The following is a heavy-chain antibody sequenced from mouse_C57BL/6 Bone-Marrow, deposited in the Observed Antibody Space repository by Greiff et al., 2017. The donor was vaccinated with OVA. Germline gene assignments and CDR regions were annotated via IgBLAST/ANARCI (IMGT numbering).Heavy chain of an antibody. D-gene: IGHD2-5*01. V-gene: IGHV1-81*01. CDR2: IYPRSGNT. J-gene: IGHJ3*01. Sequence: QVQLQQSGAELARPGASVKLSCKASGYTFTSYGISWVKQRTGQGLEWIGEIYPRSGNTYYNEKFKGKATLTADKSSSTAYMEIRSLTSEDSAVYFCASFAYYSNYERAWFADWGQGTLVTVSA. CDR1: GYTFTSYG. CDR3: ASFAYYSNYERAWFAD.